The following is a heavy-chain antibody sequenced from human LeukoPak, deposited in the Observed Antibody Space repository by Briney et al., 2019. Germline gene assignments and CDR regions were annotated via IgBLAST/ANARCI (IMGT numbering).Heavy chain of an antibody. CDR2: INHSGST. J-gene: IGHJ4*02. D-gene: IGHD2-15*01. Sequence: SETLSLTCAVYGGSFSGYYWSWMRQPPGKGLEWIGEINHSGSTNYNPSLKSRVTISVDTSKNQFSLKLSSVTAADTAVYYCARGRRYSYFDYWGQGTLVTVSS. CDR3: ARGRRYSYFDY. V-gene: IGHV4-34*01. CDR1: GGSFSGYY.